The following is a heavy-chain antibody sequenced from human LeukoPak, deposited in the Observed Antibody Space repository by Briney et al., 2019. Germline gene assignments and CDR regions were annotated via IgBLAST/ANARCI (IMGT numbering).Heavy chain of an antibody. J-gene: IGHJ4*02. Sequence: GTSLRLSCAASGFTFSNYGMHWVRQAPGKGLEWVSAISYDGNTEYYASSVKGRFTISRDNSKNTLDLSMNSLRAEDTAVYYCARNFWSGYTFDYWGQGTLVTVSS. D-gene: IGHD3-3*01. V-gene: IGHV3-30*03. CDR1: GFTFSNYG. CDR2: ISYDGNTE. CDR3: ARNFWSGYTFDY.